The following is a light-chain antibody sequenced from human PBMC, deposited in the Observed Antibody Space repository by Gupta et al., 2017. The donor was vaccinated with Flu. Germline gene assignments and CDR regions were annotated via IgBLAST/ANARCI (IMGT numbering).Light chain of an antibody. CDR3: AAWDDSLNGVV. CDR2: ANN. J-gene: IGLJ2*01. V-gene: IGLV1-44*01. CDR1: SSNIGSNT. Sequence: RVTISCSGSSSNIGSNTVNWYQQLPGTAPKLLIYANNQRPSGVPDRLPGSKSGTSASLAISGLQSEDEADYYCAAWDDSLNGVVFGGGTKLTVL.